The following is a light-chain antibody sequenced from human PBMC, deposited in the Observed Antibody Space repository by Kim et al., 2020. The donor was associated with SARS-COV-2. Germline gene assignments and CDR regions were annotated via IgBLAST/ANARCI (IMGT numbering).Light chain of an antibody. CDR1: SNDVGGYDF. CDR2: EVI. Sequence: QSALTQPPSASGSPGQSVTISCTGTSNDVGGYDFVSWYQQHPGEAPKLMIYEVIKRPSGVPDRFSGSKSGNTASLTVSGLQAEDEADSYCTSYAATNLMVFGGGTHLTVL. V-gene: IGLV2-8*01. J-gene: IGLJ2*01. CDR3: TSYAATNLMV.